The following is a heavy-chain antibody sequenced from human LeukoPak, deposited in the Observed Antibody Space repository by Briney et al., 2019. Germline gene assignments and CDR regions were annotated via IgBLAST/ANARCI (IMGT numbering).Heavy chain of an antibody. CDR3: ARDSLDYYDSSPHWFDP. CDR1: GFTFSSYS. V-gene: IGHV3-21*01. CDR2: ISSSSSYI. J-gene: IGHJ5*02. Sequence: NPGGSLRLSCAASGFTFSSYSMNWVRQAPGKGLEWVSSISSSSSYIYYADSVKGRFTISRDNAKNSLYLQMDSLRAEDTAVYYCARDSLDYYDSSPHWFDPWGQGTLVTVSS. D-gene: IGHD3-22*01.